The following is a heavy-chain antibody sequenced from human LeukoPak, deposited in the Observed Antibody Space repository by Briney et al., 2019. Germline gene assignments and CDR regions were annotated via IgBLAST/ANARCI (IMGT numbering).Heavy chain of an antibody. CDR2: VNPHSGGT. D-gene: IGHD3-10*01. CDR1: GYTFTSNY. Sequence: ASVKVSCKASGYTFTSNYFHWVRQAPGQGLEWMGWVNPHSGGTKFAQKFQGRVTMTRDTSINTAYMEVSSLRSDDTAVYYCARDIGDYYGSGSYWLLWGQGTLVTVAS. J-gene: IGHJ4*02. CDR3: ARDIGDYYGSGSYWLL. V-gene: IGHV1-2*02.